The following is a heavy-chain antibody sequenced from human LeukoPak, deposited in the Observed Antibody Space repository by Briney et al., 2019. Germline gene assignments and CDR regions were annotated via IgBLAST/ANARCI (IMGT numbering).Heavy chain of an antibody. V-gene: IGHV5-51*01. J-gene: IGHJ5*02. CDR2: IYPGDSDT. D-gene: IGHD3-9*01. Sequence: GESLKISCKGSGYSFTSYWIGWVRQMPGKGLEWMGIIYPGDSDTRYSPSFQGQVTISADKSISTAYLQWSSLKASDTAMYYCARLLLTAYSESGWFDPWGQGTLVTVSS. CDR3: ARLLLTAYSESGWFDP. CDR1: GYSFTSYW.